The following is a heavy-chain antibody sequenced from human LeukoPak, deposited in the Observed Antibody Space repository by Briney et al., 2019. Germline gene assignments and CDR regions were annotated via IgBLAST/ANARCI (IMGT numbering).Heavy chain of an antibody. V-gene: IGHV3-11*01. CDR2: ISSSGSTI. J-gene: IGHJ4*02. Sequence: KPGGSLRLSCAASGFTFSDYYMSWIRQAPGKGLEWVSYISSSGSTIYYADSVKGRFTISRDNAKNSLYLQMNSLRAGDTAVYYCARELPPLPRGYADYWGQGTLVTVSS. CDR3: ARELPPLPRGYADY. CDR1: GFTFSDYY. D-gene: IGHD5-12*01.